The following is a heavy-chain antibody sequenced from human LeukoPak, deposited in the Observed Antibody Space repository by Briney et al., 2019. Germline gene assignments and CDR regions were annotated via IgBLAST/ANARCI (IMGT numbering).Heavy chain of an antibody. CDR2: ISSSSIYI. V-gene: IGHV3-21*01. Sequence: GGSLRLSCAASGFTFSSYSMNWVRQAPGKGLEWVSSISSSSIYIYYAGSVKGRFTISRDNAKNSLYLHMNSLRAEDTAVYYCARSYGGNSAYFQHWGQGTLVTVSS. CDR3: ARSYGGNSAYFQH. J-gene: IGHJ1*01. D-gene: IGHD4-23*01. CDR1: GFTFSSYS.